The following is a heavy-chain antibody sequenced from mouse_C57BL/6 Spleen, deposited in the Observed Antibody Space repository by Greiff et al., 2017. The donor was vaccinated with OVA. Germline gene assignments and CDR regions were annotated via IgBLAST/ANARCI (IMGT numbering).Heavy chain of an antibody. CDR1: GYTFTSYW. J-gene: IGHJ2*01. D-gene: IGHD2-2*01. CDR2: IHPNSGST. Sequence: QVQLQQPGAELVKPGASVKLSCKASGYTFTSYWMHWVKQRPGQGLEWIGMIHPNSGSTNYNEKFKSKATLTVDKSSSTAYMQLSSLTSEDSAVYYCAREVTTRDYFDYWGQGTTLTVSS. CDR3: AREVTTRDYFDY. V-gene: IGHV1-64*01.